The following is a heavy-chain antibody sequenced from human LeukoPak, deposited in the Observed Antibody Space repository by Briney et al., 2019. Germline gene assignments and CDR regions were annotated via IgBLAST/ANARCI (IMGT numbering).Heavy chain of an antibody. Sequence: PGGSLRLSCAASGFTFSSYAMHWVRQAPGKGLEWVAVFWSDGSNKYYADSVKGRFTVSRDNSKNTLYLQMNSLGAEDTAVYYCARVGISFYVFDYWGQGSLVTVSS. D-gene: IGHD2-21*01. J-gene: IGHJ4*02. V-gene: IGHV3-33*08. CDR2: FWSDGSNK. CDR1: GFTFSSYA. CDR3: ARVGISFYVFDY.